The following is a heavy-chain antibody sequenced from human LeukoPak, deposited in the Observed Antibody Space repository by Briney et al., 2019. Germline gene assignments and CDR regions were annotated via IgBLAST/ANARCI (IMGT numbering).Heavy chain of an antibody. Sequence: ASVKVSCKASGYSFTDYFMHWVRQAPGQGLEWVGWINPYSGATNYAQKFQGRITLTRDTSISTAYMELSRLTSDDTAVYYCARTCSGGSCSAPFDYWGQGTLVTVSS. D-gene: IGHD2-15*01. CDR3: ARTCSGGSCSAPFDY. V-gene: IGHV1-2*02. CDR1: GYSFTDYF. CDR2: INPYSGAT. J-gene: IGHJ4*02.